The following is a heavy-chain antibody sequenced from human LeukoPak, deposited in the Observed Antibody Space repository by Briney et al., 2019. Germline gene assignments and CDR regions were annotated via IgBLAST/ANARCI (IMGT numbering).Heavy chain of an antibody. Sequence: ASVKVSCKVSGYTLTELSMHWVRQAPGKGLEWMGGFDPEDGETIYAQKFQGRVTMTEDTSTDTAYMELSSLRSEDTAVYYCATWDYYDSSGYFLFAYWGQGTLVTVSS. D-gene: IGHD3-22*01. J-gene: IGHJ4*02. V-gene: IGHV1-24*01. CDR2: FDPEDGET. CDR3: ATWDYYDSSGYFLFAY. CDR1: GYTLTELS.